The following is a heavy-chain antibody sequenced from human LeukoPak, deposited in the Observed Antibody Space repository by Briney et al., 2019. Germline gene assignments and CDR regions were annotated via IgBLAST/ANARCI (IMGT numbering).Heavy chain of an antibody. CDR3: VSSIAARRGYFDY. CDR2: IIPIFGTA. CDR1: GGTLSSYA. D-gene: IGHD6-6*01. Sequence: SVKVSCKASGGTLSSYAISWVRQAPGQGLEWMGGIIPIFGTANYAQTFQGRVTITADKSTSTAYMELSSLRSEDTAVYYCVSSIAARRGYFDYWGQGSLVTVSS. V-gene: IGHV1-69*06. J-gene: IGHJ4*02.